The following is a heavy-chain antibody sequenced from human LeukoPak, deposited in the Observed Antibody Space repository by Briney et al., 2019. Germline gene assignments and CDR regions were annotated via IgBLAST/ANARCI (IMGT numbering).Heavy chain of an antibody. Sequence: SETLSLTCAVYGGSFSGYHWSWIRQPPGKGLEWIGEINHSGSTNYNPSLKSRVTISVDTSKNQFSLKLSSVTAADTAVYYCAREGAVAGTDDYWGQGTLVTVSS. J-gene: IGHJ4*02. D-gene: IGHD6-19*01. CDR1: GGSFSGYH. CDR2: INHSGST. CDR3: AREGAVAGTDDY. V-gene: IGHV4-34*01.